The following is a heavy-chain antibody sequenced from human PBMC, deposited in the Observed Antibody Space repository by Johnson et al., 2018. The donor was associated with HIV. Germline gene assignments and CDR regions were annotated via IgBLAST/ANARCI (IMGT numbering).Heavy chain of an antibody. D-gene: IGHD3-10*01. CDR3: ARASGEWDAFDI. CDR2: TDNKGRNT. Sequence: VQLVESGGGVVQPGRSLRLSCAASGFTFSSYAMHWVRQAPGKGLEYVSGTDNKGRNTYYANSVKGRFTIFRDNSKNTLYLRMGSPRAEDMAVYYCARASGEWDAFDIWGQGTVVTVSS. V-gene: IGHV3-64*01. J-gene: IGHJ3*02. CDR1: GFTFSSYA.